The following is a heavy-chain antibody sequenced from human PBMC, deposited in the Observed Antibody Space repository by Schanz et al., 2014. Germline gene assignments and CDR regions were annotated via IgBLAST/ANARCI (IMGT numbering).Heavy chain of an antibody. Sequence: QVQLQESGPGLVKPSQTLSLTCAVSGASITSGGYSWSWIRQPPGKGLEWIGYVHYSGSTYYNPSLKSRVTIPVDTSKKRFSLRLSSVTAADTAMYYCARDSRYYGMDVWGQGTTVTVSS. CDR3: ARDSRYYGMDV. CDR1: GASITSGGYS. V-gene: IGHV4-30-4*07. CDR2: VHYSGST. J-gene: IGHJ6*02.